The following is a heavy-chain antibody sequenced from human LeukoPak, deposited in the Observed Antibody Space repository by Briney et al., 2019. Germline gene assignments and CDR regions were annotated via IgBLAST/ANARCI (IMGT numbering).Heavy chain of an antibody. J-gene: IGHJ4*02. CDR3: ARERYSSGWYTHGTYYFDY. CDR2: TYYRSKWYN. CDR1: GDSVSSNSAA. V-gene: IGHV6-1*01. Sequence: SQTLSLTCAISGDSVSSNSAAWNWIRQSPSRGLEWLGRTYYRSKWYNDYAVSVKSRITINPDTSKNQFSLQLNSVTPEDTAVYYCARERYSSGWYTHGTYYFDYWGQGTLVTVSS. D-gene: IGHD6-19*01.